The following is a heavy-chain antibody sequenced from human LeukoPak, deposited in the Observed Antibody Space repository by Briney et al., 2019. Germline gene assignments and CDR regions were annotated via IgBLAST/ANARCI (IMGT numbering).Heavy chain of an antibody. CDR1: GFTFSSYA. Sequence: GGSLRLSCVASGFTFSSYAMSWVRQAPGEGLEWVSAISGTGGSTYYADSVKGRFSISRDNSKNTLYLQMNSLRAEDTAVYYCAKVVRIAPLYYFDYWGQGTLVTVSS. CDR3: AKVVRIAPLYYFDY. CDR2: ISGTGGST. D-gene: IGHD6-13*01. V-gene: IGHV3-23*01. J-gene: IGHJ4*02.